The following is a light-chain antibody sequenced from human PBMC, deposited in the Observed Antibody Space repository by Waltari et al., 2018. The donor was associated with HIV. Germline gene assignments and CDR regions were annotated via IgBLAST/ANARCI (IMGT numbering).Light chain of an antibody. Sequence: QSALPQPPCASGSPGHSVTISCTGTSSDVGAYNYVSWYQQHPGKAPKLIIYDVTKRPSGVPDRFSASKSGNTASLTVSGLQTDDEADYYCSSYAGSNTLIFGGGTNLIVL. V-gene: IGLV2-8*01. CDR1: SSDVGAYNY. CDR3: SSYAGSNTLI. J-gene: IGLJ2*01. CDR2: DVT.